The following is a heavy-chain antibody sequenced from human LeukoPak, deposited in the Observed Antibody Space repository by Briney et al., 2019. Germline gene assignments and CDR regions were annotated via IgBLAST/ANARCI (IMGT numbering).Heavy chain of an antibody. CDR3: AKGGTTVTQLGY. J-gene: IGHJ4*02. CDR1: GFTFSSYG. CDR2: ISYDGSNK. V-gene: IGHV3-30*18. D-gene: IGHD4-17*01. Sequence: GGSLRLSFAASGFTFSSYGMHWVRQAPGKGLEWVAVISYDGSNKYYADSVKGRFTISRDNSKNTLYLQMNSLRAEDTAVYYCAKGGTTVTQLGYWGQGTLVTVSS.